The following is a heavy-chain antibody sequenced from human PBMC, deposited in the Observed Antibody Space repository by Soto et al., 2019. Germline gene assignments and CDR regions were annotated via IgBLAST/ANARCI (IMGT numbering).Heavy chain of an antibody. CDR2: ISAYNGNT. CDR3: ARARGLRFLEWPPGY. V-gene: IGHV1-18*01. D-gene: IGHD3-3*01. Sequence: ASVKVSCKASGYTFTSYGTSWVRQAPGQGLEWMGWISAYNGNTNYAQKLQGRVTMTTDTSTSTAYMELRSLRSDDTAVYYCARARGLRFLEWPPGYWGQGTLVTVSS. CDR1: GYTFTSYG. J-gene: IGHJ4*02.